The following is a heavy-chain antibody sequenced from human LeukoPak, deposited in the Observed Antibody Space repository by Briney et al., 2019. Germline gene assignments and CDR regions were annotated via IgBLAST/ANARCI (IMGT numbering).Heavy chain of an antibody. D-gene: IGHD5-12*01. Sequence: ASVKVSCKASGGTFSSYAISWVRQAPGQGLVRIGGIIPIFGTANYAQKFQGRVTITADESTSTAYMEMSSLRSEDTAVYYCARGKMATDQVPGAFDIWGQGTMVTVSS. CDR1: GGTFSSYA. V-gene: IGHV1-69*13. CDR3: ARGKMATDQVPGAFDI. CDR2: IIPIFGTA. J-gene: IGHJ3*02.